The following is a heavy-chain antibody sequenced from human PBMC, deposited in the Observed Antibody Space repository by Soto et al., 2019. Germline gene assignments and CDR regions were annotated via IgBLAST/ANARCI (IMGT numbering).Heavy chain of an antibody. CDR3: ARPRLIAGSYDFGV. CDR2: IKPDSGGT. Sequence: QVQLVQSGAEVKKPGASVKVSCKTLGYTFTDYYIHWVRQAPGQGLEWMGWIKPDSGGTNYAERFQGRVTMTRDTSIKTVYMALTRLRPDVTPLFFCARPRLIAGSYDFGVWGK. J-gene: IGHJ6*03. D-gene: IGHD3-10*01. CDR1: GYTFTDYY. V-gene: IGHV1-2*02.